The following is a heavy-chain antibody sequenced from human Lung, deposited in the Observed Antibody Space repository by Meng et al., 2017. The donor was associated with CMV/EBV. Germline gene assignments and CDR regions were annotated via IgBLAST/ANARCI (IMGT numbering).Heavy chain of an antibody. J-gene: IGHJ4*02. Sequence: QVQVVRSGSELKKPWDSVTVSCQAAAYTFISSSMNWLRHATGQGLEWMVWININTGNPTYAPGLTGRFVFSSGTSVSTEYLQLASLKADDTDVYYCARGNGWRFDYWGQGTLVTVSS. CDR2: ININTGNP. V-gene: IGHV7-4-1*01. D-gene: IGHD6-19*01. CDR3: ARGNGWRFDY. CDR1: AYTFISSS.